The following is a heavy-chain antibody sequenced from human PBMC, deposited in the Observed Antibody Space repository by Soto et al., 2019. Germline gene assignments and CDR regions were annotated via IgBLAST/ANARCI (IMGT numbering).Heavy chain of an antibody. D-gene: IGHD6-19*01. V-gene: IGHV3-7*01. Sequence: PGGSLRLSCAASGFTFSSYWMSWVRQAPGKGLEWVANIKQDGSEKYYVDSVKGRFTISRDNAKNSLYLQMNSLRAEDTAVYYCARDVREPSSGWYPVRYYYYMDVWGKGTTVTVSS. CDR3: ARDVREPSSGWYPVRYYYYMDV. CDR2: IKQDGSEK. J-gene: IGHJ6*03. CDR1: GFTFSSYW.